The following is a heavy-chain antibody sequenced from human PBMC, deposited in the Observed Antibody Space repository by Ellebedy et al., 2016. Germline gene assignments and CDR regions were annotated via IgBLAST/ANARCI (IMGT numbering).Heavy chain of an antibody. Sequence: GESLKISCAASGFTFSDYSMNWVRQAPGKGLEWISYMTGSATPIHYADSVKGRFTISRDNAKKSLFLQMNSLRDEDTAVYYCARSVQWYFDLWGRGTLVTVSS. CDR1: GFTFSDYS. J-gene: IGHJ2*01. CDR2: MTGSATPI. V-gene: IGHV3-48*02. CDR3: ARSVQWYFDL.